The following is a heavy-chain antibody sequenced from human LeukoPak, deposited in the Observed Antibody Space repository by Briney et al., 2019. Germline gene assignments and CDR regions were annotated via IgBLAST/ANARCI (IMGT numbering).Heavy chain of an antibody. V-gene: IGHV4-30-4*01. J-gene: IGHJ6*02. Sequence: PSQTLSLTCTVSGGSLSSGDHYWSWIRQPPGKGLEWIGYIYYSGSTYYNPSLKSRVTISVDTSKNQFSLKLSSVTAADTAVYYCARDRYCSSTSCHNPYGMDVWGQGTTVTVSS. D-gene: IGHD2-2*01. CDR3: ARDRYCSSTSCHNPYGMDV. CDR2: IYYSGST. CDR1: GGSLSSGDHY.